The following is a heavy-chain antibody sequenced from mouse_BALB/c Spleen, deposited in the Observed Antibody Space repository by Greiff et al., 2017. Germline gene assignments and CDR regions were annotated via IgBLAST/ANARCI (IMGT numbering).Heavy chain of an antibody. D-gene: IGHD2-14*01. Sequence: VQLKESGPGLVKPSQSLSLTCSVTGYSITSGYYWNWIRQFPGNKLEWMGYISYDGSNNYNPSLKNRISITRDTSKNQFFLKLNSVTTEDTATYYCARRYDVDYWGQGTTLTVSS. CDR2: ISYDGSN. CDR1: GYSITSGYY. J-gene: IGHJ2*01. V-gene: IGHV3-6*02. CDR3: ARRYDVDY.